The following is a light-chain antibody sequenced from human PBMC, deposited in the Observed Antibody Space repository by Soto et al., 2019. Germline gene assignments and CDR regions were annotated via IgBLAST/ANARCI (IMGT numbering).Light chain of an antibody. CDR1: SSDVGAYSY. Sequence: QSVLTQPASVSGSPGQSITISCTGTSSDVGAYSYVSWYQQHPGKAPKLMIYDVSHRPSGVSNRFSGSKSGNTASLTISGIQAEDEADYHCCSYTSSSTLVFGTGTKLTVL. CDR3: CSYTSSSTLV. CDR2: DVS. J-gene: IGLJ1*01. V-gene: IGLV2-14*01.